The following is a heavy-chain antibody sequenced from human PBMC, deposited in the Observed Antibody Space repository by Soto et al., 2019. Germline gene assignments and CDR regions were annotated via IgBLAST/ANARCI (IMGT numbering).Heavy chain of an antibody. CDR2: ISGSGGST. J-gene: IGHJ6*02. CDR3: AKVIELDYDYYYYGMDV. D-gene: IGHD4-17*01. Sequence: EVQLLESGGGLVQPGGSLRLSCAASGFTFSSYAMSWVRQAPGKGLEWVSAISGSGGSTYYADSVKGRFTISRDNSKNTLYLQMNSLRAEDTAVYYCAKVIELDYDYYYYGMDVWGQGTTVTVSS. CDR1: GFTFSSYA. V-gene: IGHV3-23*01.